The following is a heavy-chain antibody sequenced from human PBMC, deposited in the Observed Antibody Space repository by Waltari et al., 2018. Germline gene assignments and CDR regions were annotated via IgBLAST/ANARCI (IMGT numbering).Heavy chain of an antibody. D-gene: IGHD6-13*01. CDR2: IIPIFGTA. CDR1: GGTFSSSA. CDR3: ASPPPQSAAGPYYYYYMDV. V-gene: IGHV1-69*12. Sequence: QVQLVQSGAEVKKPGSSVKVSCKASGGTFSSSAISWVRQAPGQGLEWMGGIIPIFGTANYAQKFQGRVTITADESTSTAYMELSSLRSEDTAVYYCASPPPQSAAGPYYYYYMDVWGKGTTVTVSS. J-gene: IGHJ6*03.